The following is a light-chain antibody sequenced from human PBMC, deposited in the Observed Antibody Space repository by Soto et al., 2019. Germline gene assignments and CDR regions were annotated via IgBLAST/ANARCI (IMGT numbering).Light chain of an antibody. CDR1: SSDVVSYNL. CDR2: EGS. V-gene: IGLV2-23*01. CDR3: CSYAGSLYV. Sequence: QSVLTQAASVSGSPGQSISISCTGTSSDVVSYNLVSWYQQHPGKAPKLMIYEGSKRPSGVSNRFSGSKSGNTASLTISGLQAEDEADYYCCSYAGSLYVFGTGTKVTVL. J-gene: IGLJ1*01.